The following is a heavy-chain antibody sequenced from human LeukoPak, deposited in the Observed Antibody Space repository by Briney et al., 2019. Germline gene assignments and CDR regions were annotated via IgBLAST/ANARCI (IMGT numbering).Heavy chain of an antibody. CDR3: ARDSRTYGDYRFDY. CDR1: GFTFSSYG. Sequence: PGGSLRLSCAASGFTFSSYGMHWVRQAPGKGLEWVAVIWYDGSNKNYADSVKGRFTISRDNSKNTLYLQMNSLRAEDTAVYYCARDSRTYGDYRFDYWGQGTLVTVSS. D-gene: IGHD4-17*01. CDR2: IWYDGSNK. V-gene: IGHV3-33*01. J-gene: IGHJ4*02.